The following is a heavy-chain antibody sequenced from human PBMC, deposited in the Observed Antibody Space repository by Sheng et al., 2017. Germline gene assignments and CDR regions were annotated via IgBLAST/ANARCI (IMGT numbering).Heavy chain of an antibody. CDR1: GFSFNNYA. Sequence: EVQLVESGGGLVQPGGSLRLSCAASGFSFNNYAMSWVRQAPGKGLEWVSGIGGSGGHTYYADSVQGRFTISRDNSKNTVHLQMDNLRGEDTAIYYCATLAAAAGNSHINHWGQGTLVTVSS. CDR3: ATLAAAAGNSHINH. D-gene: IGHD6-13*01. V-gene: IGHV3-23*04. J-gene: IGHJ4*02. CDR2: IGGSGGHT.